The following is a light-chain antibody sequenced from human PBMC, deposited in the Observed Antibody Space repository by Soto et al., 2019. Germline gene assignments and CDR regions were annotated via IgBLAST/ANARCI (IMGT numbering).Light chain of an antibody. CDR2: DAS. CDR3: HQYNSYSRT. Sequence: DILMTQSPPTLSASVGDRVTITCRASQSVTNWLAWYQHKPGRAPKLLIYDASTLENGVPSRFSGSGFGTEFTLTISSLQPDDFATYYCHQYNSYSRTFGQGTKVEIK. J-gene: IGKJ1*01. V-gene: IGKV1-5*01. CDR1: QSVTNW.